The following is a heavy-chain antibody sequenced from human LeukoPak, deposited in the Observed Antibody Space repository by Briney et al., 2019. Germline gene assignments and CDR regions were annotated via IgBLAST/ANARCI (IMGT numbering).Heavy chain of an antibody. V-gene: IGHV3-74*01. CDR3: ARDSNYGMDV. CDR1: GFTFSTYW. CDR2: INRDGSGT. Sequence: PGGSLRLSCAASGFTFSTYWMHWVRQASGKGLVWVSRINRDGSGTSYVDSVKGRFTISRDNAKNTAYLQMNSLRAEDTAVYYCARDSNYGMDVWGQGTTVTVSS. J-gene: IGHJ6*02.